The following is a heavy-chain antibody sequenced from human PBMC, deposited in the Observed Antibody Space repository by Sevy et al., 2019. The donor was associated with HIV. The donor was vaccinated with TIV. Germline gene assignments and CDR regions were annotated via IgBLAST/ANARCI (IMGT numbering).Heavy chain of an antibody. J-gene: IGHJ5*02. Sequence: ASVKVSCKTSGSTFSDDYIHWVRQAPGERLEWMGWINSAGTNYAETFHGRVTMTRDASITTAYMELNSLRSDDTATYYCATSANLDTSWFDPWGQGVVVTVSS. CDR2: INSAGT. CDR1: GSTFSDDY. V-gene: IGHV1-2*02. CDR3: ATSANLDTSWFDP. D-gene: IGHD1-1*01.